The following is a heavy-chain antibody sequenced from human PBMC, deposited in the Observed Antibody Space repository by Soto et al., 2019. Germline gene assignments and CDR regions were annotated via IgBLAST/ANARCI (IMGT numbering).Heavy chain of an antibody. V-gene: IGHV1-18*01. CDR2: ISAYNGNT. Sequence: GASVKVSCKASGYTFTSYGISWVRQAPGQGLEWMGWISAYNGNTNYAQKLQGRVTMTTDTSTSTAYMELRSLRSDDTAVYYCARDGCTNGVCPSVYYSYYYMDAWGKETTLTISS. CDR1: GYTFTSYG. CDR3: ARDGCTNGVCPSVYYSYYYMDA. D-gene: IGHD2-8*01. J-gene: IGHJ6*03.